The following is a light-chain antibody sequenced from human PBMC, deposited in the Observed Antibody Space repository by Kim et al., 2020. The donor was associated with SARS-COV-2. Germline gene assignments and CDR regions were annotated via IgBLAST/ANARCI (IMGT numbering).Light chain of an antibody. CDR1: KLGDKY. J-gene: IGLJ2*01. CDR3: QAWDSRGV. Sequence: SYELTQPPSVSVSPGQTASITCSGDKLGDKYACWYQQKPGQSLVLVIYQDSKRPSGIPERFSGSNSGNTATLTISGTQALDEADYYCQAWDSRGVFGGGT. V-gene: IGLV3-1*01. CDR2: QDS.